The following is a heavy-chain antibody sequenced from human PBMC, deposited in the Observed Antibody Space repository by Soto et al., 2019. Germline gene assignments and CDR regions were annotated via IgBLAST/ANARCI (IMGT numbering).Heavy chain of an antibody. Sequence: EVQLVESGGGLVQPGESLKLSCAASGFTFRGSAMHWVRQASGKGLEWVGRIRTKANSYATAYAASVQGRFTISRDDSKGTAYLQMNSLKTEDTAVYYCTGSLLAYCSGGKCHTDYYYYGMDVWGQGTAVTVSS. V-gene: IGHV3-73*02. J-gene: IGHJ6*02. D-gene: IGHD2-15*01. CDR1: GFTFRGSA. CDR2: IRTKANSYAT. CDR3: TGSLLAYCSGGKCHTDYYYYGMDV.